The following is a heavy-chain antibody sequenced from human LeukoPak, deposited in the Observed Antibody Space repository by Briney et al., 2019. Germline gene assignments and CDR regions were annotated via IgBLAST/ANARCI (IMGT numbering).Heavy chain of an antibody. CDR3: ARLRSSRKSSGRHYHYGMDV. V-gene: IGHV4-34*01. J-gene: IGHJ6*02. CDR2: INHSGST. Sequence: SETLSLTCAVYGGSFSGYYWSWIRQPPGKGLEWIGEINHSGSTNYNPSLKSRVTISVDTSKNQFSLKLSSVTAADTAVYYCARLRSSRKSSGRHYHYGMDVWGQGTTVTVSS. D-gene: IGHD6-19*01. CDR1: GGSFSGYY.